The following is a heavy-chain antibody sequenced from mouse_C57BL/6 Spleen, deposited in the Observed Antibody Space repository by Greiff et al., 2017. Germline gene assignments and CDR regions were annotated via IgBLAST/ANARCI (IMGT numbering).Heavy chain of an antibody. Sequence: VKVVESGPELVKPGASVKISCKASGYAFSSSWMNWVKQRPGKGLEWIGRSYPGDGDSNYNGKVKGKATLTADKSSNTAYIQLSSLISEDSAVYFCARGYYGSSSFAYWGQGTLVTVSA. CDR2: SYPGDGDS. D-gene: IGHD1-1*01. CDR3: ARGYYGSSSFAY. V-gene: IGHV1-82*01. J-gene: IGHJ3*01. CDR1: GYAFSSSW.